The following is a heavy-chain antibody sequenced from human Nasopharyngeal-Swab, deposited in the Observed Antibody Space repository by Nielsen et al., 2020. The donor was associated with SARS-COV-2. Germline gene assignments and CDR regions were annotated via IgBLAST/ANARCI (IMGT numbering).Heavy chain of an antibody. CDR1: GFTFSTYS. V-gene: IGHV3-21*01. J-gene: IGHJ6*02. CDR2: ISSSTSYI. D-gene: IGHD3-10*01. Sequence: GGSLRLSCAASGFTFSTYSMNWFRQAPGKGLEWVSSISSSTSYIYYADSVKGRFTISRDNAKNSLYLQMNSLRAEDTAVYYCARDGFGESPYYYYYGMDVWGQGTTVTVSS. CDR3: ARDGFGESPYYYYYGMDV.